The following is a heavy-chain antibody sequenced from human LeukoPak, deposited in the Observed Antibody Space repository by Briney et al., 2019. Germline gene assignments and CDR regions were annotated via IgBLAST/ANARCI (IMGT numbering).Heavy chain of an antibody. CDR3: ARASRDGYSYGLVDY. J-gene: IGHJ4*02. CDR2: IYYSGST. CDR1: GGSISSYY. V-gene: IGHV4-59*01. D-gene: IGHD5-18*01. Sequence: SETLSLTCTVSGGSISSYYWSWIRQPPGKGLERIGYIYYSGSTNYNPSLKSRVTISVDTSKNQFSLKLSSVTAADTAVYYCARASRDGYSYGLVDYWGQGTLVTVSS.